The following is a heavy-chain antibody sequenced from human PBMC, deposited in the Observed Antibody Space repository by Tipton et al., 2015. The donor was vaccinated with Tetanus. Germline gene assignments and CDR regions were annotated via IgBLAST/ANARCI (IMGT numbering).Heavy chain of an antibody. CDR3: ARAPKNWRLEYNWFDP. CDR1: GGSISSGGYY. CDR2: IYYSGST. D-gene: IGHD1-1*01. Sequence: TLSLTCTVSGGSISSGGYYWSWIRQPPGKGLEWIGYIYYSGSTNYNPSLKSRVTISVDTSKNQFSLKLSSVTAADTAVYYCARAPKNWRLEYNWFDPWGQGTLVTVSS. J-gene: IGHJ5*02. V-gene: IGHV4-61*08.